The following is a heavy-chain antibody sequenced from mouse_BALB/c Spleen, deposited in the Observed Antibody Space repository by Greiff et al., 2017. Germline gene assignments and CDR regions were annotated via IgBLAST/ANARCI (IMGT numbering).Heavy chain of an antibody. J-gene: IGHJ4*01. CDR2: ISNGGGST. D-gene: IGHD2-1*01. CDR1: GFSFRSYT. Sequence: DVHLVESGGGLVQPGGSLKLSCAASGFSFRSYTMSWVRQTPEKRLEWVAYISNGGGSTYYPDTVKGRFTISRDNAKNTLYLQMSSLKSEDTAMYDGARHGYGNYYYAMEYWGQGTRVTVAS. V-gene: IGHV5-12-2*01. CDR3: ARHGYGNYYYAMEY.